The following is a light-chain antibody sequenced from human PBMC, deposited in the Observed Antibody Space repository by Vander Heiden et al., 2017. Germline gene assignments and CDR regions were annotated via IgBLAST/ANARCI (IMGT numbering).Light chain of an antibody. CDR1: RSNIGAGND. CDR3: QPKDSGLSGLV. Sequence: QSVLPQPPSFSGAPGRRCTISSAGSRSNIGAGNDVHWCQHLPGTAANIVSCRNSARPSAVRDRFSGSKAGPSASLAITRLQAEDEADYYCQPKDSGLSGLVFGGGTKLTVL. V-gene: IGLV1-40*01. CDR2: RNS. J-gene: IGLJ2*01.